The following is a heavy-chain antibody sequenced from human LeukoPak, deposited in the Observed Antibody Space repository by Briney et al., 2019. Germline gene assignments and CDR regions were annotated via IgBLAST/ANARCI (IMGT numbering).Heavy chain of an antibody. Sequence: SGPTLVKPSETLSLTCTVSGGSISSYYWSWIRQPPGKGLEWIGYIYYSGSTNYNPSLKSRVTISVDTSKNQFFLKLSSVTAADTAVYYCARLRATVTGWFDPWGQGTLVTVSS. V-gene: IGHV4-59*08. CDR3: ARLRATVTGWFDP. CDR1: GGSISSYY. D-gene: IGHD4-17*01. CDR2: IYYSGST. J-gene: IGHJ5*02.